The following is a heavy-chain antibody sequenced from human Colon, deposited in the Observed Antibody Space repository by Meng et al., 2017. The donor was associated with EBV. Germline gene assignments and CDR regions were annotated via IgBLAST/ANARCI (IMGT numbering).Heavy chain of an antibody. Sequence: VHRQQVVRGPLKPSQTLSRSCAVYGGSFRDYYWTWIRHPPGKGLEWIGEIDHRGNTKYNPSLKSRVTISLDTSKKQFSLKVSSVTAADSAVYYCARRGPSGNFSPWSQGALVTVSS. CDR2: IDHRGNT. V-gene: IGHV4-34*01. D-gene: IGHD3-10*01. CDR3: ARRGPSGNFSP. J-gene: IGHJ5*02. CDR1: GGSFRDYY.